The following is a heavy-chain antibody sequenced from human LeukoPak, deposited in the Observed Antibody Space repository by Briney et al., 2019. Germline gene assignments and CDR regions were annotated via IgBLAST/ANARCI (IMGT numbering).Heavy chain of an antibody. V-gene: IGHV4-39*07. CDR3: ARQYCSSTSCYSYYYYYYIDV. Sequence: PSETLSLTCTVSGGSISSSSYYWGWIRQPPGKGLEWIGSIYYSGSTYYNPSLKSRVTISVDTSKNQFSLKLSSVTAADTAVYYCARQYCSSTSCYSYYYYYYIDVWGKGTAVTVSS. CDR2: IYYSGST. J-gene: IGHJ6*03. CDR1: GGSISSSSYY. D-gene: IGHD2-2*02.